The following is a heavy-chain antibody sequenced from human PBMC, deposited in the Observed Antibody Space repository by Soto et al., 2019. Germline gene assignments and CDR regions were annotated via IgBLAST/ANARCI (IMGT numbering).Heavy chain of an antibody. CDR1: GYTFTSYG. J-gene: IGHJ3*02. CDR3: ARAPYDFWSGYYNDAFDI. CDR2: ISAYNGNT. V-gene: IGHV1-18*01. Sequence: ASVKVSCEASGYTFTSYGISWVRQAPGQGLEWMGWISAYNGNTNYAQKLQGRVTMTTDTSTSTAYMELRSLRSDDTAVYYCARAPYDFWSGYYNDAFDIWGQGTMVTVSS. D-gene: IGHD3-3*01.